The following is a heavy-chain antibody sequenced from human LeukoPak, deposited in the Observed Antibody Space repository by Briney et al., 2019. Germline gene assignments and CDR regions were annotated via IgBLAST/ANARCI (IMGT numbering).Heavy chain of an antibody. D-gene: IGHD3-9*01. V-gene: IGHV4-34*01. CDR3: ARGLRYYDILTGYYGGANYYYHYMDV. CDR2: INHSGST. Sequence: PSETLSLTCAVYGGSFSGYYWRWIRQPPAKGLEWIGEINHSGSTNYNPSLKSRVTISVDTSENQFSLKLSSVTAADTAVYYCARGLRYYDILTGYYGGANYYYHYMDVWGKGTTVTVSS. J-gene: IGHJ6*03. CDR1: GGSFSGYY.